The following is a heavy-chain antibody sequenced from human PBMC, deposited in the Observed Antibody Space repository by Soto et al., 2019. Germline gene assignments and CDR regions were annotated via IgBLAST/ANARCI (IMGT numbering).Heavy chain of an antibody. CDR2: IVPLFGTT. CDR3: AKASGRSWYNWFDP. V-gene: IGHV1-69*01. Sequence: QVQLVQSGAEVKKPGSSVTVSCKASGGNFSSYGISWVRQAPGHGLEWMGGIVPLFGTTNYAHKFRGRVTISADESTSKVYMELSSLRSEDTAVYYCAKASGRSWYNWFDPWGQGTLVTVST. D-gene: IGHD6-13*01. J-gene: IGHJ5*02. CDR1: GGNFSSYG.